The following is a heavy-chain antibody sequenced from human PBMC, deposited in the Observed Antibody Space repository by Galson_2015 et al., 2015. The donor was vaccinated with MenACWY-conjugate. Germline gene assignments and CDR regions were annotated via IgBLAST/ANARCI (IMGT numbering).Heavy chain of an antibody. D-gene: IGHD2/OR15-2a*01. CDR3: AGHSKRSAGAFDI. J-gene: IGHJ3*02. CDR2: IKQDGSEK. CDR1: GFTFSSYW. Sequence: SLRLSCAASGFTFSSYWMSWVRQAPGKGLEWVANIKQDGSEKYYVDSVKGRFTISRDNAKNSLYLQMNSLRAEDTAVYYCAGHSKRSAGAFDIWGHGTMVTVSS. V-gene: IGHV3-7*01.